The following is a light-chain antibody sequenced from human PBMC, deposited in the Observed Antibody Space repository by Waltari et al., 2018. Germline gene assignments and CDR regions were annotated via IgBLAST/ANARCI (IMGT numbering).Light chain of an antibody. J-gene: IGLJ1*01. V-gene: IGLV1-44*01. CDR3: AAWDDSLNGLS. CDR2: NDN. Sequence: QSVRTHPHSASGTPAQRVTTPCSGSGSNIAINTLNWYQQLPGTAPKLLIYNDNQRPSGVPDRFSGSKSGSSASLAISGLQSDDEANYYCAAWDDSLNGLSFGSGTRVTVL. CDR1: GSNIAINT.